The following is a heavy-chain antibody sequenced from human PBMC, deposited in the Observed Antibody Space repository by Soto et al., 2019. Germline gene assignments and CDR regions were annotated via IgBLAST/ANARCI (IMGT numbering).Heavy chain of an antibody. V-gene: IGHV1-3*01. CDR1: GYTFTSYA. J-gene: IGHJ3*02. CDR2: INAGNGNT. Sequence: ASVKVSCKASGYTFTSYAMHWVRQAPGQRLEWMGWINAGNGNTKYSQKFQGRVTITRDTSASTAYMELSSLRSEDTAVYYCARAYYDYVWGSYRYAFDIWGQGTMVTVSS. D-gene: IGHD3-16*02. CDR3: ARAYYDYVWGSYRYAFDI.